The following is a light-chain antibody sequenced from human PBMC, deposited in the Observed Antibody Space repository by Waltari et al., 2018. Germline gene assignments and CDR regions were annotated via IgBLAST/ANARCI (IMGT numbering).Light chain of an antibody. CDR2: DVS. Sequence: QSVLTQPPSMSGAPGQRVTISCTGSSSNIGAHYDVHWYQQLPETPPKPLIYDVSHRATDTPARFSGSGSGTDFTLTISTLEPEDFAFYYCQQRGNWTPLTFGGGT. V-gene: IGLV1-40*01. CDR3: QQRGNWTPLT. CDR1: SSNIGAHYD. J-gene: IGLJ2*01.